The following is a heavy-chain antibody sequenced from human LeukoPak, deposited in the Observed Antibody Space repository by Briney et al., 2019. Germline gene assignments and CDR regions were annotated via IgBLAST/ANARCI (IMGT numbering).Heavy chain of an antibody. D-gene: IGHD1-26*01. CDR3: AKAESASGSYGWYYYYYMDV. Sequence: GGSLRLSCAASGFTFSSYAMSWVRQAPGKGLEWVSAISGSGGSTYYGDSVKGRFTISRDNSKNTLYLQMNSLRAEDTAVYYCAKAESASGSYGWYYYYYMDVWGKGTTVTVSS. CDR2: ISGSGGST. J-gene: IGHJ6*03. CDR1: GFTFSSYA. V-gene: IGHV3-23*01.